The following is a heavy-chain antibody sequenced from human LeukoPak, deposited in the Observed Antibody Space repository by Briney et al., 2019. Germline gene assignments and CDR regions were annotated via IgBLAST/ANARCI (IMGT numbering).Heavy chain of an antibody. CDR1: GGSVSSGSYY. CDR2: IYYSGST. Sequence: SETLSLTCTVSGGSVSSGSYYWSWIRQPPGKGLEWIGYIYYSGSTNYNPSLKSRVTISVDTSKNQFSLKLSSVTAADTAVYYCARGREPLVLAGGGYYFDYWGQGTLVTVSS. J-gene: IGHJ4*02. D-gene: IGHD6-19*01. V-gene: IGHV4-61*01. CDR3: ARGREPLVLAGGGYYFDY.